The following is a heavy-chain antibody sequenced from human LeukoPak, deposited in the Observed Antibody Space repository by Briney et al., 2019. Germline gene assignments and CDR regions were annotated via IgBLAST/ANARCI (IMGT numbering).Heavy chain of an antibody. CDR1: GYTFTSYG. CDR2: ISAYNGNT. V-gene: IGHV1-18*01. CDR3: ARDPPFWSITMDWFDP. J-gene: IGHJ5*02. Sequence: ASVKVSCKASGYTFTSYGISWVRQAPGQGLEWMGWISAYNGNTNYAQKLQGRVTMTTDTSTSTAYMELRSLRSDDTAVYYCARDPPFWSITMDWFDPWGQGTLVTVSS. D-gene: IGHD3-10*01.